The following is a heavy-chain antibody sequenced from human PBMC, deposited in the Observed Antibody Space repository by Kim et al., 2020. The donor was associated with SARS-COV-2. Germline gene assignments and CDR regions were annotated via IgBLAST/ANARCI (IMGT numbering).Heavy chain of an antibody. V-gene: IGHV4-39*01. J-gene: IGHJ2*01. CDR3: ARQMDYGAFNWYFAL. D-gene: IGHD4-17*01. CDR2: IYYSGST. CDR1: GGSISSSSYY. Sequence: SETLSLTCTVSGGSISSSSYYWGWIRQPPGKGLEWIGSIYYSGSTYYNPSLKSRVTISVDTSKNQFSLKLSSVTAADTAVYYCARQMDYGAFNWYFALWGRGTLVTVSS.